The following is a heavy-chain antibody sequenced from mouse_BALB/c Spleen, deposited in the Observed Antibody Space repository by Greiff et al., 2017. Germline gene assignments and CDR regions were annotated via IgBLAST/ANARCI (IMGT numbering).Heavy chain of an antibody. Sequence: EVMLVESGGGLVKPGGSLKLSCAASGFAFSSYDMSWVRQTPEKRLEWVAYISSGGGSTYYPDTVKGRFTISRDNAKNTLYLQMSSLKSEDTAMYYCARLRGGYYYAMDYWGQGTSVTVSS. J-gene: IGHJ4*01. V-gene: IGHV5-12-1*01. CDR1: GFAFSSYD. CDR2: ISSGGGST. D-gene: IGHD2-12*01. CDR3: ARLRGGYYYAMDY.